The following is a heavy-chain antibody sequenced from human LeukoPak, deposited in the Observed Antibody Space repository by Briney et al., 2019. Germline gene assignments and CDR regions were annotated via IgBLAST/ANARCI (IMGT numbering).Heavy chain of an antibody. J-gene: IGHJ4*02. CDR2: ISSGGSTI. V-gene: IGHV3-48*03. CDR1: GFTFSSYE. CDR3: ARGYDFWSGYSGFGC. D-gene: IGHD3-3*01. Sequence: GGSLRLSCAASGFTFSSYEMNWVRQAPGKGLEWVSYISSGGSTIYYADPVKGRFTISRDNAKNSLYLQMNSLRAEDTAVYYCARGYDFWSGYSGFGCWGQGTLVTVSS.